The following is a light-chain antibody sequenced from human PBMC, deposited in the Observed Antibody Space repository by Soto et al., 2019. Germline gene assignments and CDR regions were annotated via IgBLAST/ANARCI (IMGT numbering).Light chain of an antibody. CDR2: AAS. V-gene: IGKV3-20*01. CDR1: QSVSSSY. CDR3: LQDYNYPWT. Sequence: EIVLTQSPGTLSLSPVERATLSFRSSQSVSSSYLAWYQQKPGQAPRLLIYAASSRAAGIPDRFSGSGSGTDFTLTISSLQPEDCATYYCLQDYNYPWTFGQGTKVDIK. J-gene: IGKJ1*01.